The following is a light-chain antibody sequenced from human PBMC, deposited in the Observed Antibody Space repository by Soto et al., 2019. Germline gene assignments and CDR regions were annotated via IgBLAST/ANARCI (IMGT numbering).Light chain of an antibody. CDR1: QGISNY. Sequence: DIQMTQSPSSLSASVGDTVTFTCRASQGISNYLAWYQQRPGQVPKLLIYAASTLQSWVPSRFSGTGSGTDFTLAISSLQPEDVATYYCHEYNSAPVTFGPGTKVDIK. CDR3: HEYNSAPVT. V-gene: IGKV1-27*01. CDR2: AAS. J-gene: IGKJ3*01.